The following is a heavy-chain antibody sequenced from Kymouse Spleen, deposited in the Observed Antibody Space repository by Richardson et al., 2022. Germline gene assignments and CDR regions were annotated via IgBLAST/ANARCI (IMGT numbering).Heavy chain of an antibody. CDR2: INHSGST. D-gene: IGHD1-7*01. CDR1: GGSFSGYY. J-gene: IGHJ4*02. Sequence: QVQLQQWGAGLLKPSETLSLTCAVYGGSFSGYYWSWIRQPPGKGLEWIGEINHSGSTNYNPSLKSRVTISVDTSKNQFSLKLSSVTAADTAVYYCAREGSGTTGFDYWGQGTLVTVSS. CDR3: AREGSGTTGFDY. V-gene: IGHV4-34*01.